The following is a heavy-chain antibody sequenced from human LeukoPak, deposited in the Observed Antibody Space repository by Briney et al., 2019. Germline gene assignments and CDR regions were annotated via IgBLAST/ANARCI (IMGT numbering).Heavy chain of an antibody. CDR1: GFTFSSYA. CDR2: ISSNGGST. J-gene: IGHJ6*02. Sequence: GGSLRLSCAASGFTFSSYAMHWVRQAPGKGLEYVSAISSNGGSTYYANSVKGRFTISRDNSKNTLYLQMGSLRVEDMAVYYCARDLGPMVRGVIITTGMDVWGQGTTVTVSS. V-gene: IGHV3-64*01. CDR3: ARDLGPMVRGVIITTGMDV. D-gene: IGHD3-10*01.